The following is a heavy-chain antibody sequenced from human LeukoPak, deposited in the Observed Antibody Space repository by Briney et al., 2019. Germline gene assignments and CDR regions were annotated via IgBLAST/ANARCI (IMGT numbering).Heavy chain of an antibody. CDR3: ARFEQWLDSDYFDY. J-gene: IGHJ4*02. Sequence: GGSLRLSCAASGFTFSSYGMHWVRQAPGKGLEWVANIKQDGSEKYYVDSVKGRFTISRDNAKNSLYLQMNSLRAEDTAVYYCARFEQWLDSDYFDYWGQGTLVTVSS. CDR2: IKQDGSEK. CDR1: GFTFSSYG. D-gene: IGHD6-19*01. V-gene: IGHV3-7*01.